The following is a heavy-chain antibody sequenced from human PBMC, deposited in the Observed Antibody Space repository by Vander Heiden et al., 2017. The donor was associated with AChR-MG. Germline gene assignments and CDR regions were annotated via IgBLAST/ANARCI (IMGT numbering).Heavy chain of an antibody. Sequence: QVQLQQWGAGLLKPSETLSLTCAVYGGSFSGYYWSWIRQPPGKGLEWIGEINHSGSTNYNPSLKSRVTISVDTSKNQFSLKLSSVTAADTAVYYCARFDVWGSYRYTGFDYWGQGTLVTVSS. CDR2: INHSGST. CDR1: GGSFSGYY. CDR3: ARFDVWGSYRYTGFDY. J-gene: IGHJ4*02. D-gene: IGHD3-16*02. V-gene: IGHV4-34*01.